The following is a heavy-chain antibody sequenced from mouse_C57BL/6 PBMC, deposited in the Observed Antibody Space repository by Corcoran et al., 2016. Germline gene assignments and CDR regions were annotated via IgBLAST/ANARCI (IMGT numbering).Heavy chain of an antibody. CDR3: ARNGATVLVKDY. D-gene: IGHD1-1*01. V-gene: IGHV1-26*01. J-gene: IGHJ2*01. CDR1: GYTFTDYF. Sequence: EVQLQQSGPKMMKPGTSVKISCKASGYTFTDYFMNWVKQSHGKSLEWIVDINPNDGGTSYNQQFKGKATLTVDKSSITANMELRSLTSEDSAVYYCARNGATVLVKDYWGQGTTLIVSS. CDR2: INPNDGGT.